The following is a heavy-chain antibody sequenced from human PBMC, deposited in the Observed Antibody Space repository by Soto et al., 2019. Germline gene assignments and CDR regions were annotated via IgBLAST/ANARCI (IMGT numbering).Heavy chain of an antibody. Sequence: PGESLKISCKGSGYSFTSYWIGWVRQMPGKGLEWMGIIYPGDSDTRYSPSFQGQVTISDDKSISTAYLQWSSLKASDTAMYYCARREVYSYGSYGMDVWGQGTTVTVSS. CDR3: ARREVYSYGSYGMDV. V-gene: IGHV5-51*01. D-gene: IGHD5-18*01. CDR2: IYPGDSDT. CDR1: GYSFTSYW. J-gene: IGHJ6*02.